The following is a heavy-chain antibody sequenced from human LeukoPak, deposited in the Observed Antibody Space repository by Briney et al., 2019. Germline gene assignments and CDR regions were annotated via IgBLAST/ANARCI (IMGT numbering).Heavy chain of an antibody. J-gene: IGHJ5*02. CDR3: ARDNHSGSWSWFDP. CDR2: INPNSGDT. D-gene: IGHD6-13*01. Sequence: ASVKVSCKASGYTFTGYYMHWVRQAPGQGLEWMGWINPNSGDTKFAREFQGRVTMTRDTSISTAYMGLSRLRSDDTAVYYCARDNHSGSWSWFDPWGQGTLVSVSA. CDR1: GYTFTGYY. V-gene: IGHV1-2*02.